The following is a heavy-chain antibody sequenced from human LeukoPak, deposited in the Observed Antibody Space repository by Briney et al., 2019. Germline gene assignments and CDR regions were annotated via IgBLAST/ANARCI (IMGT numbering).Heavy chain of an antibody. CDR1: GFSLSTSGVG. CDR3: AHRLKYGDYIYFDY. CDR2: IYWDDDK. D-gene: IGHD4-17*01. Sequence: SGPTLAKPTQTLTLTCTFSGFSLSTSGVGVGWIRQPPGKAGEWLALIYWDDDKRYSPSLKSRLTITKDTSKNQVVLTMTNMDPVDTATYYCAHRLKYGDYIYFDYWGQGTLVTLSS. J-gene: IGHJ4*02. V-gene: IGHV2-5*02.